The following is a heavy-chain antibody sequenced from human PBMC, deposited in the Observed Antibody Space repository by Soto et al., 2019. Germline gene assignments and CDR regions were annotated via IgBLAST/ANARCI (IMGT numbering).Heavy chain of an antibody. Sequence: QVQLQESGPGLVKPSETLSLTCTVSGGSVSSGSYYWSWIRQPPRKGLEWIGYIYYSGSTNYNPSLQSRVTISVDTSKTQFSLTLSSVTAADTAVYYCARGIEGWYQGRYYYGMDVWGQGTTVTVSS. D-gene: IGHD6-19*01. CDR3: ARGIEGWYQGRYYYGMDV. J-gene: IGHJ6*02. CDR2: IYYSGST. V-gene: IGHV4-61*01. CDR1: GGSVSSGSYY.